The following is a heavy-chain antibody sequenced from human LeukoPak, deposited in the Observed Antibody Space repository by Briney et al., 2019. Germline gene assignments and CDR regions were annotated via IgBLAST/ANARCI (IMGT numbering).Heavy chain of an antibody. Sequence: GGSLRLSCAASGFTFSTCGMHWVRQAPGKGLEWVTFIRDDGSKKYYADSVKGRFTISRDNSKNTLYLQMNTLRAEDTAVYYCANMGQQLVPSDYWGQGTLVTVSS. J-gene: IGHJ4*02. CDR2: IRDDGSKK. CDR1: GFTFSTCG. CDR3: ANMGQQLVPSDY. V-gene: IGHV3-30*02. D-gene: IGHD6-13*01.